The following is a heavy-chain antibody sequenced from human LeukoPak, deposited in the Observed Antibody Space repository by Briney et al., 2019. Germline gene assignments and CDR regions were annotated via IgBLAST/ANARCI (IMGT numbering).Heavy chain of an antibody. CDR1: GGSFSGYY. CDR2: INHSGST. J-gene: IGHJ5*02. D-gene: IGHD6-13*01. V-gene: IGHV4-34*01. Sequence: SETLSLTCAVYGGSFSGYYWSWIRQPPGKGLEWIGEINHSGSTNYNPSPKSRVTISVDTSKNQFSLKLSSVTAADTAVYYCASTLGHSSSWGQFDPWGQGTLVTVSS. CDR3: ASTLGHSSSWGQFDP.